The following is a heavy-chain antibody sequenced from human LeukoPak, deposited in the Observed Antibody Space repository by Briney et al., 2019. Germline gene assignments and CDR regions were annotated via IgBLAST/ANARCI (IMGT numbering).Heavy chain of an antibody. V-gene: IGHV4-61*02. D-gene: IGHD3-10*01. Sequence: PSETLSLTCTVSGGSISSGSYYWNWIRQPAGKGLEWIGRIYTSGSTNYNPSLKSRVTISVDTSKNQFSLKLSSVTAADMAVYYCARRGEIWGQGTMVTVSS. J-gene: IGHJ3*02. CDR1: GGSISSGSYY. CDR2: IYTSGST. CDR3: ARRGEI.